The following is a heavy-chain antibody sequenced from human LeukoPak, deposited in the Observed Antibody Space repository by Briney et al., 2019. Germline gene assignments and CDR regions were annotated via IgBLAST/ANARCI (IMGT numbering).Heavy chain of an antibody. CDR2: VYHSGST. Sequence: SKTLSLTCAVSGDSITSAYYWAWIRQPPEKGLEWIGSVYHSGSTYYNPSLTSRLNMSADKSKHQFSLKLNSVAAADTAVYYCARAAGGSRFYFDYWGQGTLVTVSS. CDR1: GDSITSAYY. D-gene: IGHD1-1*01. CDR3: ARAAGGSRFYFDY. V-gene: IGHV4-38-2*01. J-gene: IGHJ4*02.